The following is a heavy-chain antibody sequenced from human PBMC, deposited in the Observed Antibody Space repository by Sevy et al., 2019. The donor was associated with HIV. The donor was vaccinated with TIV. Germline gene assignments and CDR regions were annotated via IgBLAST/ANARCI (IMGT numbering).Heavy chain of an antibody. D-gene: IGHD6-13*01. CDR1: GFTFSSYG. Sequence: GGSLRRSCAASGFTFSSYGMHWVRQAPGKGLEWVAVISYDGSNKYYADSVKGRFTISRDNSKNTLYLQMNSLRAEDTAVYYCAKDSAYSSSWTTYYYYGMDVWGQGTTVTVSS. CDR2: ISYDGSNK. J-gene: IGHJ6*02. V-gene: IGHV3-30*18. CDR3: AKDSAYSSSWTTYYYYGMDV.